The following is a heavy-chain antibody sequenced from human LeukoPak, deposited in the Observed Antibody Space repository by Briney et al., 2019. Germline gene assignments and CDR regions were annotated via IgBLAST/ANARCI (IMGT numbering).Heavy chain of an antibody. D-gene: IGHD3-3*01. CDR1: GGTFSSYA. CDR3: ARVLRFLEWPPYYYYYYGMDV. Sequence: SVKVSCKASGGTFSSYAISWVRQAPGQGLEWMGGIIPIFGTANYAQKFQGRVTITADESASTAYMELSSLRSEDTAVYYCARVLRFLEWPPYYYYYYGMDVWGQGTTVTVSS. V-gene: IGHV1-69*13. CDR2: IIPIFGTA. J-gene: IGHJ6*02.